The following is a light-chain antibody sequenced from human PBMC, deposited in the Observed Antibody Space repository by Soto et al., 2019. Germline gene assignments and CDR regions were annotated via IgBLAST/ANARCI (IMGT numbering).Light chain of an antibody. V-gene: IGLV1-44*01. J-gene: IGLJ1*01. CDR2: SND. CDR3: AAWDDSLNGDV. Sequence: QAVVTQPPSASGTPGQRVTISCSGSSSNIRSYTVNWYKQVPGTAPKLLIYSNDRRPSRVPDRFSGSKSGTSASLAISGLQSEDEADYYCAAWDDSLNGDVFGTGTQLTVL. CDR1: SSNIRSYT.